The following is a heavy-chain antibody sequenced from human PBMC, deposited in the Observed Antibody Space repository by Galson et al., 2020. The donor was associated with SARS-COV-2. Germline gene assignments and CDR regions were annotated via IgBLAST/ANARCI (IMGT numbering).Heavy chain of an antibody. V-gene: IGHV3-43*02. D-gene: IGHD5-18*01. CDR2: ISGDGGST. Sequence: TGGSLRLSCAASGFTFDDYAMHWVRQAPGKGLEWVSLISGDGGSTYYADSVKGRFTISRDNSKNSLYLQMNSLRTEDTALYYCAKDWFRGYSYGNTYYYYGMDVWGQGTTVTVSS. J-gene: IGHJ6*02. CDR3: AKDWFRGYSYGNTYYYYGMDV. CDR1: GFTFDDYA.